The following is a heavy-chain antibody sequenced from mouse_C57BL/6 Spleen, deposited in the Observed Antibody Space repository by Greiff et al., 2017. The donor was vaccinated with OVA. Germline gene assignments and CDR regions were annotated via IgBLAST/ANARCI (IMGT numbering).Heavy chain of an antibody. CDR2: IYPGDGDT. CDR3: ARETETAQATTWFAY. D-gene: IGHD3-2*02. J-gene: IGHJ3*01. CDR1: GYAFSSYW. Sequence: QVQLQQSGAELVKPGASVKISCKASGYAFSSYWMNWVKQRPGKGLEWIGQIYPGDGDTNYNGKFKGKATLTADKSSSTAYMQLSSLTSEDSAVYFCARETETAQATTWFAYWGQGTLVTVSA. V-gene: IGHV1-80*01.